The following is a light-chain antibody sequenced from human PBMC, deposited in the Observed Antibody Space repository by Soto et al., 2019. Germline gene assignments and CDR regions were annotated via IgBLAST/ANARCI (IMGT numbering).Light chain of an antibody. CDR1: QSINDY. CDR3: LQVSSYPRT. Sequence: IQMTQSPSSLSASVGDRVNITCRASQSINDYLNWYQQKPGTAPRLLIYAASNLQSGVPSRFSGSGSGTEFTLSISSLQPEDIATYYCLQVSSYPRTFGQGTKVDIK. V-gene: IGKV1-39*01. CDR2: AAS. J-gene: IGKJ1*01.